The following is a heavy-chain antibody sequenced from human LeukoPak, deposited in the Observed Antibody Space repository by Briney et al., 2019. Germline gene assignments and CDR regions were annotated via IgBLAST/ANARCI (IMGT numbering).Heavy chain of an antibody. CDR2: MNPNSGNT. CDR3: ARGKSDSSGYPDY. V-gene: IGHV1-8*03. D-gene: IGHD3-22*01. Sequence: ASVKVSCKASGYTFTSYDINWVRQATGQGLEWMGWMNPNSGNTGYAQKFQGGVTITRNTSISTAYMELSSLRSEDTAVYYCARGKSDSSGYPDYWGQGTLVTVSS. CDR1: GYTFTSYD. J-gene: IGHJ4*02.